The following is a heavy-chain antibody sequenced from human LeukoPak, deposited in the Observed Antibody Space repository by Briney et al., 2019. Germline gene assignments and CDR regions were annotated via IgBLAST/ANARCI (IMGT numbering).Heavy chain of an antibody. D-gene: IGHD1-26*01. V-gene: IGHV3-21*01. J-gene: IGHJ4*02. Sequence: PGGSLRLSCAASTFTFSSYNMNWVGQAPGKGLEWVASISSSGTYIYYRDSVKGRFTISRDNAENSLYLEMNSLRVEDTAIYYCVRDRGSYRPIDYWGQGTLVTVSS. CDR1: TFTFSSYN. CDR3: VRDRGSYRPIDY. CDR2: ISSSGTYI.